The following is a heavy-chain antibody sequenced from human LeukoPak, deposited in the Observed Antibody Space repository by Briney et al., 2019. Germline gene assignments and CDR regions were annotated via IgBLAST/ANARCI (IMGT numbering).Heavy chain of an antibody. CDR2: IYSGGST. D-gene: IGHD3-10*01. J-gene: IGHJ6*03. Sequence: GGSLRLSCAASGFTVSSNYMSWVRQAPGKGLEWVSVIYSGGSTYYADSVKGRFTISRDNSKNTLYIQMNSLRAEDTGVYYCASYGSGSSRHYYMDVWGKGTTVTVSS. CDR3: ASYGSGSSRHYYMDV. CDR1: GFTVSSNY. V-gene: IGHV3-66*02.